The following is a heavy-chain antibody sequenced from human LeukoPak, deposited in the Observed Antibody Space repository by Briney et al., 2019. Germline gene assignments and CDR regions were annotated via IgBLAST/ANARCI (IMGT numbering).Heavy chain of an antibody. CDR3: AKDAITMVRGVIGFDY. D-gene: IGHD3-10*01. Sequence: GGSLRLSCAASGFTFDDYAMHWVRQAPGKGLEWVSGISWNSGSIGYADSVKGRFTISRDNAKNSLYLQMNSLRAEDTAVYYCAKDAITMVRGVIGFDYWGQGTLVTVSS. CDR1: GFTFDDYA. CDR2: ISWNSGSI. V-gene: IGHV3-9*01. J-gene: IGHJ4*02.